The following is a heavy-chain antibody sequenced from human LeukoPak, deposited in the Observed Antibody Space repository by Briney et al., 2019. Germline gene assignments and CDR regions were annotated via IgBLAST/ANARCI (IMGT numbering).Heavy chain of an antibody. CDR3: ARVGSPGKSFYYYMDV. Sequence: SETLSLTCTVSGGSISDYYWSWIRQPPGKGLEWIGYIFYSGSTNYNPSLKSRVTISIDTSKNQFSLKLSSVTAADTAVYYCARVGSPGKSFYYYMDVWGKGTMVTVSS. D-gene: IGHD3-10*01. J-gene: IGHJ6*03. CDR2: IFYSGST. V-gene: IGHV4-59*01. CDR1: GGSISDYY.